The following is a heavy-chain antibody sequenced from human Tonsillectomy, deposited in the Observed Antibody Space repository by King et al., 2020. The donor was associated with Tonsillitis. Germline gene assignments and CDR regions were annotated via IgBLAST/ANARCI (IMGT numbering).Heavy chain of an antibody. CDR1: GGSISTYY. CDR2: IYYSGST. J-gene: IGHJ4*02. CDR3: EREVGTTTRFDS. Sequence: QLQESGPGLVKPSETLSLTCTVSGGSISTYYWSWIRQPPGKGLEWIGYIYYSGSTNYNPSLKSRVTISVDTSKNQFSLKLSSVTAADTAVYYCEREVGTTTRFDSWGQGTLVTVSS. D-gene: IGHD1-26*01. V-gene: IGHV4-59*01.